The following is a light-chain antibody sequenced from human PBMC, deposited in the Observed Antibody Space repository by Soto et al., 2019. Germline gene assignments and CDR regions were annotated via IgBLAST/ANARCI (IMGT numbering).Light chain of an antibody. CDR1: SSNIGSKY. CDR2: RDN. CDR3: AAWDDSLSGVV. V-gene: IGLV1-47*01. J-gene: IGLJ2*01. Sequence: QSVLTQPPSASGTPGQRVTISCSGSSSNIGSKYVDWYQQLPGTAPKLLMYRDNQRSSGVPDRFSGSKSGTSASLGISGLRSDDEADYYCAAWDDSLSGVVFGGGTKLTVL.